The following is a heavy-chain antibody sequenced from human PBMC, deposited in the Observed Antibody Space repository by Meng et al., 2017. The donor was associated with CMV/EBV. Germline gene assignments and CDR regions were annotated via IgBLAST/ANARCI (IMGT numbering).Heavy chain of an antibody. V-gene: IGHV6-1*02. CDR1: WDSGSSNSAG. CDR2: TYYRCKWYN. D-gene: IGHD6-13*01. J-gene: IGHJ5*02. Sequence: QVQLWPSGPDPVKPSQTLSPSFGLSWDSGSSNSAGWNWTRQSPSRGLEWLGRTYYRCKWYNDYAVSVKSRKTINPDTSKNQFSLQLNSVTPEDTAVYYCARDPHSSSWYGWFDPWGQGTLVTVSS. CDR3: ARDPHSSSWYGWFDP.